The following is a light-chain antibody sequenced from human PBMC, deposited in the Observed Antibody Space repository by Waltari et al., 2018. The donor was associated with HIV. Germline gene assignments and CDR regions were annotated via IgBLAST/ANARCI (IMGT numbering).Light chain of an antibody. J-gene: IGLJ1*01. CDR2: AVS. Sequence: QSALTQPASASGSPGQSLTISCTGTNSDLGPYNYVSWYQQHPGKAPKLLIYAVSNRPSGVSTRFSGSKSGTTASLTISGLQPEDEADYYCSSYTGTSTHYVFGPGTKVTVL. CDR3: SSYTGTSTHYV. V-gene: IGLV2-14*01. CDR1: NSDLGPYNY.